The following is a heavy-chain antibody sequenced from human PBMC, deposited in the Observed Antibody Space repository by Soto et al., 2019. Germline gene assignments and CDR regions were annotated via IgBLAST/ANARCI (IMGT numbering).Heavy chain of an antibody. CDR3: ARADTAMTTPFDY. V-gene: IGHV4-59*12. Sequence: QVQLQESGPGLVKPPETLSLTCTVSGGSISNFYWNWIRQPPGKGLAWIGYVDYSGTANYNPSLKSRVSMSVDTSKNQLSLKVTSVTAADTAMYYCARADTAMTTPFDYWGQGTLVTVSS. CDR2: VDYSGTA. CDR1: GGSISNFY. D-gene: IGHD5-18*01. J-gene: IGHJ4*02.